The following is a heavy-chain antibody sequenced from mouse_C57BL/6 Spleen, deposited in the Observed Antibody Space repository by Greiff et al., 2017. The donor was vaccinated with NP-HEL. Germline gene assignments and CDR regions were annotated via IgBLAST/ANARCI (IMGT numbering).Heavy chain of an antibody. Sequence: EVQLQQSGPELVKPGASVKISCKASGYSFTGYYMNWVKQSPEKSLEWIGEINPSTGGTTYNQKFKAKATLTVDKSSSTAYMQLKSLTSEDSAVYYCARSKRRYFDVWGTGTTVTVSS. J-gene: IGHJ1*03. CDR1: GYSFTGYY. CDR2: INPSTGGT. V-gene: IGHV1-42*01. CDR3: ARSKRRYFDV.